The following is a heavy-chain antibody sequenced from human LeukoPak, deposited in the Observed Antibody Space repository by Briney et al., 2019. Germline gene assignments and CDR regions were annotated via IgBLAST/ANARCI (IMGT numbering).Heavy chain of an antibody. V-gene: IGHV4-34*01. CDR2: INHSGST. Sequence: SETLSLTCTIYGGSFSLYYWSWIRQPPGKGLEWIGEINHSGSTTYNPSLKSRVTISLDTSKNQFSLILTSVTAADTAVYYCASSGSYPPHFDYWGQGTLVTVSS. D-gene: IGHD3-10*01. CDR3: ASSGSYPPHFDY. CDR1: GGSFSLYY. J-gene: IGHJ4*02.